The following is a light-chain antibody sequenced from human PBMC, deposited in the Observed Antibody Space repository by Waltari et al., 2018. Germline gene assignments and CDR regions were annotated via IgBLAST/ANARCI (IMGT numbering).Light chain of an antibody. CDR3: QQRSSSIT. CDR1: QDIASF. V-gene: IGKV3D-11*01. CDR2: DAS. J-gene: IGKJ4*01. Sequence: RATLSCRASQDIASFLAWYQQKPGQAPRLLIYDASIRATGVPARFSGSGPGRDFTLTISSLEPEDSAVYYCQQRSSSITFGGGTKVEIK.